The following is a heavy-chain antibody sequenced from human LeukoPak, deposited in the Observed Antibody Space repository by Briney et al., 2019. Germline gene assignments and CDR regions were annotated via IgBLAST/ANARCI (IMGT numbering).Heavy chain of an antibody. CDR3: ARGPNSNWSGLDF. D-gene: IGHD6-6*01. J-gene: IGHJ4*02. Sequence: GGSLRLSCTASGFSFSGHWMHWARHLPGKGLVWVSRISPTGSTTSYADPVKGRFTVSRDNAKNTLYLQVNNLRAEDTAVYYCARGPNSNWSGLDFWGQGTLLTVSS. CDR1: GFSFSGHW. V-gene: IGHV3-74*01. CDR2: ISPTGSTT.